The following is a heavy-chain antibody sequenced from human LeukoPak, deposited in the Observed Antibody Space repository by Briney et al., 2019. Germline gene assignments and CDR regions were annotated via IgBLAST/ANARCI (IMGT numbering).Heavy chain of an antibody. J-gene: IGHJ4*02. CDR2: IYYSGST. CDR3: ARSTAMVIPYFDY. Sequence: SETLSLTCTVSGGSISSYYWSWIRQPPGKGLEWIGYIYYSGSTNYNPSLKSRVTISVDTSKNQFSPKLSSVTAADTAVYYCARSTAMVIPYFDYWGQGTLVTVSS. D-gene: IGHD5-18*01. CDR1: GGSISSYY. V-gene: IGHV4-59*01.